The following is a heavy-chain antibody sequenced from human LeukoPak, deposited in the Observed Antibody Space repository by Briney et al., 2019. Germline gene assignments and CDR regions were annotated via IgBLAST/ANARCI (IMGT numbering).Heavy chain of an antibody. V-gene: IGHV1-18*01. CDR3: AREMEFGGYCSGGSCYQRLRAFDI. CDR2: ISAYNGNT. D-gene: IGHD2-15*01. CDR1: GYTFTSYG. J-gene: IGHJ3*02. Sequence: ASVKVSCKASGYTFTSYGISWVRQAPGQGLEWMGWISAYNGNTNYAQKLQGRVTMTTDTSTSTAYMELRSLRSDDTAVYYCAREMEFGGYCSGGSCYQRLRAFDIWGQGTMVTVSS.